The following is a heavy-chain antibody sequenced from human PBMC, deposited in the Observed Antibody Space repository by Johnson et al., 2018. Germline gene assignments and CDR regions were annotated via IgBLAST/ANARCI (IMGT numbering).Heavy chain of an antibody. Sequence: QEQLVQSGAEVKKPGASVKVSCKASGYTFTSYDINWVRQATGQGLEWMGWMNPNSGNTGYDQKFQGRVTMTRNTSISTAYRELSSLRSEDTAVYYCARGFKYYYDSSGDDAFDIWGQGTMVTVSS. D-gene: IGHD3-22*01. CDR2: MNPNSGNT. V-gene: IGHV1-8*01. J-gene: IGHJ3*02. CDR1: GYTFTSYD. CDR3: ARGFKYYYDSSGDDAFDI.